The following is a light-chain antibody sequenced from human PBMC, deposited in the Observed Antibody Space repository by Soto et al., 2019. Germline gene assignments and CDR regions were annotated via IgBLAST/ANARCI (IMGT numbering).Light chain of an antibody. V-gene: IGKV3-20*01. CDR3: QQYGSSVPWT. J-gene: IGKJ1*01. CDR2: GAS. Sequence: EIVLTQSPGTLSLSPGERATLSCRASQSVSSSYLAWYQQKPGQAPRLLIYGASSRSTAIPDRLSGSGSAPDLTLTTSRLEPEDFAVYWCQQYGSSVPWTFGQGTKVEIK. CDR1: QSVSSSY.